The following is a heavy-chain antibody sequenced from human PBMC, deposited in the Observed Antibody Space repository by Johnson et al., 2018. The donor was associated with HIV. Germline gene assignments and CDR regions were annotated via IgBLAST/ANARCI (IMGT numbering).Heavy chain of an antibody. D-gene: IGHD3-22*01. CDR2: ISSSGSTI. Sequence: QVLLVESGGGVVQPGRSLRLSCAASGFTFSDYYMVWIRQAPGKGLEWLSYISSSGSTIYYADSVKGRFTISRDNAKNSVFLQMNSLRAEDTAMYYCARDDYYDTSNHLDIWGQGTMVTVSS. V-gene: IGHV3-11*04. CDR3: ARDDYYDTSNHLDI. J-gene: IGHJ3*02. CDR1: GFTFSDYY.